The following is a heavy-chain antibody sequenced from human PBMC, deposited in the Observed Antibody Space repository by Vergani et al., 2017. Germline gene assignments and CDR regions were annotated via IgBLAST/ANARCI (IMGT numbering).Heavy chain of an antibody. V-gene: IGHV3-23*04. Sequence: ELQLVESGGGLVQPGGSLRLSCAASGFTFSSYAMTWVRQAPGKGLEWVSAISGSGGNTFYTDSVKGRFTISRDNSKDMLYLQMNSLRVEDTAIYYCAKARDPNCKGGNCYSYYYGLDLWGQGTTVTVSS. CDR1: GFTFSSYA. J-gene: IGHJ6*02. CDR3: AKARDPNCKGGNCYSYYYGLDL. CDR2: ISGSGGNT. D-gene: IGHD2-15*01.